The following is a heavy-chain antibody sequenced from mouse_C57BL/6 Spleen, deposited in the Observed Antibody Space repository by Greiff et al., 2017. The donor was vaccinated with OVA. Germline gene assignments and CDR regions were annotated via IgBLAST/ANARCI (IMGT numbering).Heavy chain of an antibody. V-gene: IGHV1-54*01. Sequence: VQRVESGAELVRPGTSVKVSCKASGYAFTNYLIEWVKQRPGQGLEWIGVINPGSGGTNYNEKFKGKATLTADKSSSTAYMQLSSLTSEDSAVYFCARYYDYEDAMDYWGQGTSVTVSS. CDR1: GYAFTNYL. CDR2: INPGSGGT. D-gene: IGHD2-4*01. CDR3: ARYYDYEDAMDY. J-gene: IGHJ4*01.